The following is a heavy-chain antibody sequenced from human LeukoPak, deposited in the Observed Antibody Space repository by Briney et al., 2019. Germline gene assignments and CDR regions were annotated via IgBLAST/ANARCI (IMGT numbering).Heavy chain of an antibody. CDR1: GGSISSGSYY. D-gene: IGHD2-2*01. CDR2: SYSSGST. J-gene: IGHJ3*02. Sequence: SETLSLTCTVSGGSISSGSYYWSWIRQPAGKGLEWIGRSYSSGSTNDNPSLKSRFPISIDTSNNQFSLNLSSVTAADTAVYYCARDSFRRSSTGAFDIWGQGTMVTVSS. CDR3: ARDSFRRSSTGAFDI. V-gene: IGHV4-61*02.